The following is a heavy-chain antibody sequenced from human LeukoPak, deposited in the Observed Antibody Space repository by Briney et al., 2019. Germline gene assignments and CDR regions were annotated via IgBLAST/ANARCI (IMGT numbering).Heavy chain of an antibody. CDR1: GGSISSSSYY. J-gene: IGHJ4*02. CDR2: IYYSGST. Sequence: SETLSLTCTVSGGSISSSSYYWGWIRQPPGKGLEWIGSIYYSGSTYYNPSLKSRVTISVDTSKNQFSLKLSSVTAADTAVYYCARQEGTPMIVVLGGYYFDYWGQGTLVTVSS. D-gene: IGHD3-22*01. V-gene: IGHV4-39*01. CDR3: ARQEGTPMIVVLGGYYFDY.